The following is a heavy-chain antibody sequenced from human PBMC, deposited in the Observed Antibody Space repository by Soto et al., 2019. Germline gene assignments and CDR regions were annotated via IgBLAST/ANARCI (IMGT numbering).Heavy chain of an antibody. CDR3: ARVTDYAHWGELNGVVI. CDR2: IYPGDAET. V-gene: IGHV5-51*01. J-gene: IGHJ3*02. Sequence: GESLKISSKGSACDLTHYRDAWVRHTPGKGHEWMGVIYPGDAETRYSPSFQGLVTFSVDKSIDTAYLHWSSLEASDTAIYYCARVTDYAHWGELNGVVILGQ. D-gene: IGHD2-8*01. CDR1: ACDLTHYR.